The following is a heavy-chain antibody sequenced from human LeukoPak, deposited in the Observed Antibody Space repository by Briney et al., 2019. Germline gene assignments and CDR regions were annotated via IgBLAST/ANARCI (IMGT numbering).Heavy chain of an antibody. CDR1: GYTFTGYY. D-gene: IGHD6-13*01. Sequence: GASVKVSCKASGYTFTGYYIHWVRQAPGQGLEWMGWINPNSGGTKYAQKFQGRVTMTRDTSISTAYMELGRLRSDDTAVYYCARAFRQAAAGDFDYWGQGTLVTVSS. J-gene: IGHJ4*02. V-gene: IGHV1-2*02. CDR3: ARAFRQAAAGDFDY. CDR2: INPNSGGT.